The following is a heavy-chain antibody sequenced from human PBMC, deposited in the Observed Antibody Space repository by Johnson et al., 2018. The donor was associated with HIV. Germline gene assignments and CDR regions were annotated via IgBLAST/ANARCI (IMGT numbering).Heavy chain of an antibody. CDR1: EFDVINHY. V-gene: IGHV3-66*01. D-gene: IGHD2-15*01. CDR3: ARVHCSGGTCYFWALGWAFDI. Sequence: VQLVESGGGLVQPGGSLRLSCGASEFDVINHYMNWVRQVPGKGLEWISLFATGGGTDYADSVKGRFTVARDISNNTIFLHMNRLRADDAAVYYCARVHCSGGTCYFWALGWAFDIWGQGTMVTVSS. CDR2: FATGGGT. J-gene: IGHJ3*02.